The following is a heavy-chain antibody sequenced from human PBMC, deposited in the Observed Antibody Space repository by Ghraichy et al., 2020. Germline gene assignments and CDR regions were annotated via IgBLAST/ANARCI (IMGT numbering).Heavy chain of an antibody. V-gene: IGHV3-23*01. CDR3: AKVVTNHLGVVGYYFDY. Sequence: GGSLRLSCAASGFTFSSFAMSWARQAPGKGLEWVSAISVNGDTTYYADSVKGRFTISRDISKNTLYLQMNSLRSEDTAVYYCAKVVTNHLGVVGYYFDYWSQGTLVTVSS. CDR2: ISVNGDTT. D-gene: IGHD1-14*01. J-gene: IGHJ4*02. CDR1: GFTFSSFA.